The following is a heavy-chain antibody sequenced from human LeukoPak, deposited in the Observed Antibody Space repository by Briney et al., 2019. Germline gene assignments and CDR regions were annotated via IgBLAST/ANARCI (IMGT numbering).Heavy chain of an antibody. J-gene: IGHJ6*02. Sequence: GGSLRLSCAASGFSVSSAWMRWVRQSPGKGLEWVANINKDGSEEYYVDSVRGRFTISRDNGKNSLNLQMNSLRVEDTAVYYCARDLRSNTFSDYYGVDVWGQGTTVIVSS. CDR1: GFSVSSAW. CDR2: INKDGSEE. CDR3: ARDLRSNTFSDYYGVDV. D-gene: IGHD2-15*01. V-gene: IGHV3-7*01.